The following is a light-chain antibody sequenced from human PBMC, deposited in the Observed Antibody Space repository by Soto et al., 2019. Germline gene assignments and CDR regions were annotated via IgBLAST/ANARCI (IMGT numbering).Light chain of an antibody. CDR2: GAS. Sequence: EIVMTQSPATLSVAPGERATLSCRASQSVSSKLAWYQQKPGQAPRLLIHGASNRATGIPDRFSGRGSGTDFTLTISRLEPEDFAVYYCQQYESFPLTFGGGTKVDI. CDR3: QQYESFPLT. V-gene: IGKV3D-15*01. CDR1: QSVSSK. J-gene: IGKJ4*02.